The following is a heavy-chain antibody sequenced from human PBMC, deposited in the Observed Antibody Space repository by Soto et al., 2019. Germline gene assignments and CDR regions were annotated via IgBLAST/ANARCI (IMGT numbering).Heavy chain of an antibody. CDR3: ARADHRDYGSNSGWDRYYFDY. V-gene: IGHV3-48*01. J-gene: IGHJ4*02. D-gene: IGHD4-17*01. CDR2: ISSSSSTI. Sequence: EVQLVESGGGLVQPGGSLRLSCAASGFTFSSYSMNWVRQAPGKGLEWVSYISSSSSTIYYADSVKGRFTISRDNAKNPLYLQMNSLRVEGTAVYYCARADHRDYGSNSGWDRYYFDYWGQGTLVTVSS. CDR1: GFTFSSYS.